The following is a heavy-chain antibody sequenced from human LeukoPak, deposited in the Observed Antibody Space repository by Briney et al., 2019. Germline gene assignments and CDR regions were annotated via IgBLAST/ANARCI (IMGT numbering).Heavy chain of an antibody. CDR2: IYYSGST. D-gene: IGHD4-17*01. J-gene: IGHJ4*02. V-gene: IGHV4-59*01. CDR1: GGSISSYY. Sequence: SETLSLTCTVSGGSISSYYWSWIRQPPGKGLEWIGYIYYSGSTNYNPSLKSRVTISVDTSKNQFSLKLSSVTAVDTAVYYCARERTTALDYWGQGTLVTVSS. CDR3: ARERTTALDY.